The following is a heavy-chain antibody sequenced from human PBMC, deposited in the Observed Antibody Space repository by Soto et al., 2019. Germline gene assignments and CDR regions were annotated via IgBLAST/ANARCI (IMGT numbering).Heavy chain of an antibody. D-gene: IGHD6-19*01. Sequence: GWSLRLSCAASGFTFSSYDMHWVRQATGKGLEWVSSIGTAGDTYYPGSVKGRFTISRENAKNSLYLQMNSLRAGDTAVYYCARAAYRSGSHYSYSIDVCGKGPTRTVSS. CDR1: GFTFSSYD. CDR2: IGTAGDT. CDR3: ARAAYRSGSHYSYSIDV. V-gene: IGHV3-13*01. J-gene: IGHJ6*03.